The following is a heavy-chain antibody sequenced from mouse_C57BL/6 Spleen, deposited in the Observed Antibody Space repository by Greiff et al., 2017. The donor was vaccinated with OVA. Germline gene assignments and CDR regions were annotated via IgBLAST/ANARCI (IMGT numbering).Heavy chain of an antibody. CDR3: ARSGSNYAWFAY. V-gene: IGHV14-2*01. D-gene: IGHD2-5*01. CDR2: IDPEDGET. CDR1: GFNIKDYY. Sequence: VQLQQSGAELVKPGASVKLSCTASGFNIKDYYMHWVKQRTEQGLEWIGRIDPEDGETKYAPQFQGKATITADTSSNTAYLQLSSLTSEDTAVYYCARSGSNYAWFAYWGQGTLVTVSA. J-gene: IGHJ3*01.